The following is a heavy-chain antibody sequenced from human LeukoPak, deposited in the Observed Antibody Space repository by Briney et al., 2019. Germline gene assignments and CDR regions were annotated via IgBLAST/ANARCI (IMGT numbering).Heavy chain of an antibody. V-gene: IGHV4-34*01. Sequence: SETLSLTCAVYGGSFSGYYWSWIRQPPAKGLEWIGEVNHSGSTNYNPSLKSRVTISVDTSKNQFSLKLSSVTAADTAVYYCARTDYSTEEDGDNWGQGTLVTVSS. D-gene: IGHD4-11*01. CDR1: GGSFSGYY. CDR2: VNHSGST. CDR3: ARTDYSTEEDGDN. J-gene: IGHJ4*02.